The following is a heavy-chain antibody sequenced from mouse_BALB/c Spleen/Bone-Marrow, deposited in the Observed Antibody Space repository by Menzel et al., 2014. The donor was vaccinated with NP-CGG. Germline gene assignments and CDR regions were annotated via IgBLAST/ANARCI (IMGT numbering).Heavy chain of an antibody. V-gene: IGHV14-3*02. D-gene: IGHD2-14*01. J-gene: IGHJ3*01. CDR3: ARYRVGGREFDY. CDR2: IDPANGNT. CDR1: GFNIKDTY. Sequence: EVQLVESGAELVKPGASVKLSCTASGFNIKDTYMHWVKQRPEQGLEWIGRIDPANGNTKYDPKFQGKATITADTSSNTSFLQRSRMTSEDTAVYYCARYRVGGREFDYWGQGTPVTVSA.